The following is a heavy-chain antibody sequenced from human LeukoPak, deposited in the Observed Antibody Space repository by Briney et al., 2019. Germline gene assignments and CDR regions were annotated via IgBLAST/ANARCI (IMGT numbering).Heavy chain of an antibody. Sequence: SVKVSCKASGGTFSSYAISWVRQAPGQGLEWMGRIIPILGIANYAQKFQGRVTIAADKSTSTAYMELSSLRSEDTAVYYCARDSREWFDPWGQGTLVTVSS. D-gene: IGHD5-24*01. CDR3: ARDSREWFDP. CDR2: IIPILGIA. J-gene: IGHJ5*02. CDR1: GGTFSSYA. V-gene: IGHV1-69*04.